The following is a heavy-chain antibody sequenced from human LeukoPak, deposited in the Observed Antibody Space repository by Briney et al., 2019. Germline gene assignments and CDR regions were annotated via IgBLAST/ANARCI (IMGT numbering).Heavy chain of an antibody. Sequence: SETLSLTCNVSGGSINIAGYYWSWVRQHPGRCLEWIEYIYYSRSNYYNYSIKSRLTMSLDKSTNQVSLKLNYVTAADTAVYYCASTYDYYYYMGVWGKGTTVTVSS. CDR1: GGSINIAGYY. CDR3: ASTYDYYYYMGV. CDR2: IYYSRSN. D-gene: IGHD2-8*01. J-gene: IGHJ6*03. V-gene: IGHV4-31*03.